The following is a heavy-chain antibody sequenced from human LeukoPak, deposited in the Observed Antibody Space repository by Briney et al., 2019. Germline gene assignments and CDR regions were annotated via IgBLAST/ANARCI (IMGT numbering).Heavy chain of an antibody. V-gene: IGHV4-59*01. CDR2: IYYSGST. CDR1: GGSISSYY. D-gene: IGHD6-19*01. Sequence: SETLSLTCTVSGGSISSYYWSWIRQPPGKGLEWIGYIYYSGSTNYNPSLKSRVTISVDTSKNQFSLKLSSVTAADTAVYYCARIHSSGWSDYWGQGTLVTVSS. CDR3: ARIHSSGWSDY. J-gene: IGHJ4*02.